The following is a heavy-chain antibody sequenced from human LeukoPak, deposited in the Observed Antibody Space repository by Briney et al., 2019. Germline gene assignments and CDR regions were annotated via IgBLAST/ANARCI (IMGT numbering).Heavy chain of an antibody. Sequence: PSGTLSLTCAVSGGSISSSNWWSWVRQSPGKGLEWIGDIYHTGSTNYNPSLETRVTISVDKSQNQFSLKLISVTAADTAVYYCTRGYSSSSKRLDPWGQGTLVTVSS. J-gene: IGHJ5*02. V-gene: IGHV4-4*02. CDR3: TRGYSSSSKRLDP. CDR1: GGSISSSNW. CDR2: IYHTGST. D-gene: IGHD6-13*01.